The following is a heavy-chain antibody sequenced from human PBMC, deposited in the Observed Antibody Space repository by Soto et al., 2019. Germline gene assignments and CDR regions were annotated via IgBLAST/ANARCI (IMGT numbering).Heavy chain of an antibody. CDR1: GFTFSSYG. V-gene: IGHV3-30*18. Sequence: QVQLVESGGGVVQPGRSLRLSCAASGFTFSSYGMHWVRQAPGKGLEWVAVISYDGRNKNYADSVKGRFTISRDNSKNTLYQQMNSLRADDTAVYYCAKDRGVEVTTRFFDDWGQGALITVSS. D-gene: IGHD4-17*01. CDR2: ISYDGRNK. CDR3: AKDRGVEVTTRFFDD. J-gene: IGHJ4*02.